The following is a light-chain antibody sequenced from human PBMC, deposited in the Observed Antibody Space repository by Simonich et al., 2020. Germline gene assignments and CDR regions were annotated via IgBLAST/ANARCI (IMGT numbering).Light chain of an antibody. CDR2: DVS. J-gene: IGLJ3*02. Sequence: QSALTQPASVSGSPGQSITISCTGTSSDVCGYNYVSWYQQHPGKAPKLMIYDVSRLPSGVSDRFSGSKSGNTASLTISGLQAEDEADYYCSSYTSSSTLVFGGGTKLTVL. V-gene: IGLV2-14*01. CDR3: SSYTSSSTLV. CDR1: SSDVCGYNY.